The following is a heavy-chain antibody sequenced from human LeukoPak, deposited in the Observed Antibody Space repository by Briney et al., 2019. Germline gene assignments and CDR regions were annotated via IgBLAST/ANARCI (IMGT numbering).Heavy chain of an antibody. V-gene: IGHV3-30*04. CDR3: ARDQASRAADYYFDY. CDR1: GFAFSIYP. J-gene: IGHJ4*02. D-gene: IGHD6-13*01. CDR2: LSYDGRDT. Sequence: PGGSLRLSCVASGFAFSIYPMLWVRQAPGKGLERVSVLSYDGRDTHSADSVKGRFTISRDNSKNTLYLQMNSLRTEDTAVYYCARDQASRAADYYFDYWGQGTLVTVSS.